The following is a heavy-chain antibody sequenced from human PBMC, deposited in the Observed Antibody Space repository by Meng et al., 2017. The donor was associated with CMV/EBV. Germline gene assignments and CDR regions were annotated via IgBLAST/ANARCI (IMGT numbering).Heavy chain of an antibody. CDR3: AHRGRIAAAGTDWFDP. CDR2: IYWDDDK. Sequence: ILWKEFGPTLVKPTQTLTLTCAFSGFSLSTSGVGVGWIRQPPGKALEWLALIYWDDDKRYSPSLKSRLTITKDTSKNQVVLTMTNMDPVDTATYYCAHRGRIAAAGTDWFDPWGQGTLVTVSS. J-gene: IGHJ5*02. D-gene: IGHD6-13*01. V-gene: IGHV2-5*02. CDR1: GFSLSTSGVG.